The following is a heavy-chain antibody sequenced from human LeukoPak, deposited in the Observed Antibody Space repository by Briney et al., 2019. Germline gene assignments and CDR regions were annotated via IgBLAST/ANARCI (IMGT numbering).Heavy chain of an antibody. J-gene: IGHJ4*02. V-gene: IGHV3-23*01. CDR1: GFTFSSYA. CDR2: ISGSDSST. CDR3: AKDQDVYSGSQS. D-gene: IGHD1-26*01. Sequence: PGGSLRLSCAASGFTFSSYAMSWVRQAPGKGLEWVSTISGSDSSTYYADSVRGRFTISRANSTNTVFLPINSLRVEDTAIYYCAKDQDVYSGSQSWGQGTLVTVSS.